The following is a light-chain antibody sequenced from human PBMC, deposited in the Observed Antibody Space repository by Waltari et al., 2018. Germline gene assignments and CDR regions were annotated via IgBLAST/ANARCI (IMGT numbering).Light chain of an antibody. CDR2: EVT. J-gene: IGLJ2*01. CDR1: SRHIGGYNY. Sequence: QSALTQPPSASGSPGQSVTISCTGTSRHIGGYNYLSWYQQRPGKAPKLLIYEVTKRPSGVPDRFSGSKSANTASLTVSGLQAEDEADYYCSSYAGSNYVAFGGGTKLTVL. CDR3: SSYAGSNYVA. V-gene: IGLV2-8*01.